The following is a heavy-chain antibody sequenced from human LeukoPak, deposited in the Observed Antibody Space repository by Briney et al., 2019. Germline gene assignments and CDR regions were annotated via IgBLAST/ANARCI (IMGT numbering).Heavy chain of an antibody. Sequence: SETLSPTCTVSGGSISSSSYYWGWIRQPPGKGLEWIGSIYDSRSTYYNPSLKSRLTISVDTSKNQFSLKLSSVTAADTAIYYCARPYHYDSGSRGTAFDLWGHGTMVTVSS. CDR1: GGSISSSSYY. D-gene: IGHD3-10*01. J-gene: IGHJ3*01. CDR3: ARPYHYDSGSRGTAFDL. V-gene: IGHV4-39*01. CDR2: IYDSRST.